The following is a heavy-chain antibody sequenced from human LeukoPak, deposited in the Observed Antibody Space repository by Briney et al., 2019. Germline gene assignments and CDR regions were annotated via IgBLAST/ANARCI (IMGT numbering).Heavy chain of an antibody. CDR2: FDPEDGET. Sequence: ASVKVSCKVSGYTLTELSMHWVRQAPGKGLEWMGGFDPEDGETIYAQKLQGRVTMTEDTSTDTAYMELSSLRSEDTAVYYCATTPSTYGAFDIWGQGTMVTVSS. CDR3: ATTPSTYGAFDI. V-gene: IGHV1-24*01. D-gene: IGHD2-2*01. J-gene: IGHJ3*02. CDR1: GYTLTELS.